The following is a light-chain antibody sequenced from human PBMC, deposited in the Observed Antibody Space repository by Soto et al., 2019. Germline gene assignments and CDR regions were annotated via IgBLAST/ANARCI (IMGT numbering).Light chain of an antibody. J-gene: IGLJ2*01. CDR1: NIGSKH. V-gene: IGLV3-21*02. CDR2: DDT. Sequence: ELTQPPSVSVAPGQTARITCGGNNIGSKHVHWYQQKSGQAPVLVMSDDTDRPSGIPERLSGSNFGSTATLTISRVEAGDEADYYCQVWDSSRDQGVFGGGTK. CDR3: QVWDSSRDQGV.